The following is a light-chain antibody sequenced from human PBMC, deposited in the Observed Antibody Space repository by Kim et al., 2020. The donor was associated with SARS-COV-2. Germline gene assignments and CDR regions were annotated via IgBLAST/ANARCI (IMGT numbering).Light chain of an antibody. J-gene: IGLJ2*01. CDR1: SPTIGAVSD. CDR2: KHN. CDR3: LTYDRSLSGV. V-gene: IGLV1-40*01. Sequence: HRVPSSCLGASPTIGAVSDIHWHQQVTLPAPKPLTYKHNTRPTVAPHRFSGSDSASPASLSITGLRAADRAVYYCLTYDRSLSGVFGGGTQLTVL.